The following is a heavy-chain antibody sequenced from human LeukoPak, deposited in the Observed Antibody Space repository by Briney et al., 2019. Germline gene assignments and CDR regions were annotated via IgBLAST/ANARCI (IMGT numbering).Heavy chain of an antibody. J-gene: IGHJ4*02. CDR3: ARLSGYDWESFYDY. V-gene: IGHV4-59*01. D-gene: IGHD5-12*01. CDR1: GGSISIYY. Sequence: SETLSLTCSVSGGSISIYYWSWIRQPPGKGLQWSGDIYYSGSTNYNPSLNSRVTISVDTSKTQFCLKLSSVTAADTAVYYCARLSGYDWESFYDYWGQGTLVTVSS. CDR2: IYYSGST.